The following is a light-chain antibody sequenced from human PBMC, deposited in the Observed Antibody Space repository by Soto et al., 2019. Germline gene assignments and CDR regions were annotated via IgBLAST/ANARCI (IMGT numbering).Light chain of an antibody. CDR1: QSISSY. J-gene: IGKJ5*01. CDR2: AAS. Sequence: IQMTQSPSSLTESVGARVTITCRASQSISSYLNWYQQKPGKAPKLLIYAASSLQRGVPSRCSGSGSGTDFTLTTSCLQSEDFATYYCQQYYSYPRITVGQGTRREIK. V-gene: IGKV1-39*01. CDR3: QQYYSYPRIT.